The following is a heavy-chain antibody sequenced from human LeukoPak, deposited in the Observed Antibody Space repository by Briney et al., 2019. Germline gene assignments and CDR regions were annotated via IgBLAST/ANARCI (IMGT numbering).Heavy chain of an antibody. CDR1: GGSISSGGCY. Sequence: TSQTLSLTCTVSGGSISSGGCYWSWVRQHSGRGLEWIGYIYYSGNTHYNPSLKSRVTTSVDTSQNQFSLKLNSVTAADTAVYYCARGKNDYSNRYYFDYWGQGTLVTVSS. CDR3: ARGKNDYSNRYYFDY. D-gene: IGHD4-11*01. CDR2: IYYSGNT. J-gene: IGHJ4*02. V-gene: IGHV4-31*03.